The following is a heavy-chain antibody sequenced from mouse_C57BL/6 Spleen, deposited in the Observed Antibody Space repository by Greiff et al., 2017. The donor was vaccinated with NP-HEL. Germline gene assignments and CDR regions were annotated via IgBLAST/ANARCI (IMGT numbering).Heavy chain of an antibody. V-gene: IGHV1-62-2*01. CDR1: GYTFTEYT. CDR2: FYPGSGSI. J-gene: IGHJ2*01. Sequence: VKLMESGAELVKPGASVKLSCKASGYTFTEYTIHWVKQRSGQGLEWIGWFYPGSGSIKYNEKFKDKATLTADKSSSTVYMELSRLTSEDSAVYFCARHPHYGSSLGYFDYWGQGTTLTVSS. CDR3: ARHPHYGSSLGYFDY. D-gene: IGHD1-1*01.